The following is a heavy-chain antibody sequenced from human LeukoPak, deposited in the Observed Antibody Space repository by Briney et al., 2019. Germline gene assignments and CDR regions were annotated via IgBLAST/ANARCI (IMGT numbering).Heavy chain of an antibody. CDR3: AKKGLASAGRPPYFDY. CDR2: ISGSGGT. J-gene: IGHJ4*02. CDR1: GFTFSSYA. D-gene: IGHD6-13*01. V-gene: IGHV3-23*01. Sequence: GGSLRLSCAASGFTFSSYAMNWVRQAPGKGLEWVSAISGSGGTYYADSVKGRFTISRDNSKNTLYLQMNNLRAEDTAIYYRAKKGLASAGRPPYFDYWGQGALVTVPS.